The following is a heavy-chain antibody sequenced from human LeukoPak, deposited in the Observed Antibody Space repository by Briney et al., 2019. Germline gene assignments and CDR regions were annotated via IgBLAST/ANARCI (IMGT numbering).Heavy chain of an antibody. CDR3: ARIQARKFDS. V-gene: IGHV4-59*01. J-gene: IGHJ4*02. CDR1: GGSISTYY. Sequence: SETLSLTCTVSGGSISTYYWSWIRQPPGKGLEWIGYIYYSGRTNYNPSLTSRVTISVDTSKNQFSLTLSSVTAADTAVYYCARIQARKFDSWGQGTLVTVSS. CDR2: IYYSGRT.